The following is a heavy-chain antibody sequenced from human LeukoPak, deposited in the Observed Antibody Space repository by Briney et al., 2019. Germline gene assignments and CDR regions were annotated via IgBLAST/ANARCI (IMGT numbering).Heavy chain of an antibody. CDR3: AKGHGSRTGDFEY. D-gene: IGHD3-10*01. Sequence: GGSLRLSCAASGFTFDDYAMHWIRQAPGMGLEWVSLISGDSDYTYYADSVKGRFTISRDNSKNSLYLQMNTLRTEDNALYYCAKGHGSRTGDFEYWGQGTLVTVSS. V-gene: IGHV3-43*02. CDR2: ISGDSDYT. J-gene: IGHJ4*02. CDR1: GFTFDDYA.